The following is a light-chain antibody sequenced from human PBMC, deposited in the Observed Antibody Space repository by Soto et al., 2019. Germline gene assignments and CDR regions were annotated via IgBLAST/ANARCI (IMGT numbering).Light chain of an antibody. CDR2: GTS. CDR1: QSVSNNY. J-gene: IGKJ5*01. Sequence: EIVLTQSPGTLSLSPGERATLSCRASQSVSNNYLAWYQQKPGQAPRLLIYGTSSRATGIPDRFSASGSGTDFTLTISRLEPEDFAVYYCQQYGDSPYTFGQGTRLEIK. CDR3: QQYGDSPYT. V-gene: IGKV3-20*01.